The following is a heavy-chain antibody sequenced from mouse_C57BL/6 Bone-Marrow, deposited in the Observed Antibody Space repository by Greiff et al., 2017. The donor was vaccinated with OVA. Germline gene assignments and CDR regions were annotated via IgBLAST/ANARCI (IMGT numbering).Heavy chain of an antibody. Sequence: VQLQQSGPELVKPGASVKISCKASGYSFTGYYMNWVKQSPEKSLEWIGEINPSTGGSTYNQKFKAKATLTVDKSSSTAYMQLKSLTSEDSAVYYCARGGYYSNYWYFDVWGTGTTVTGSS. D-gene: IGHD2-12*01. V-gene: IGHV1-42*01. CDR1: GYSFTGYY. CDR2: INPSTGGS. CDR3: ARGGYYSNYWYFDV. J-gene: IGHJ1*03.